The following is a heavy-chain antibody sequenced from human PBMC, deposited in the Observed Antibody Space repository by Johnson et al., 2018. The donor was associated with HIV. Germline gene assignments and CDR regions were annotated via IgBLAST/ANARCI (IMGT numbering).Heavy chain of an antibody. J-gene: IGHJ3*02. CDR3: ARDSTPWGGDYVDYAFDI. Sequence: VQLVESGGGLVQPGRSLRLSCAASGFTFDDYAMHWVRQVPGKGLEWVSGISWNSGSIGYADSVKGRFTISRDNAKNSLYLQMNSLRAEDTAVYYCARDSTPWGGDYVDYAFDIWGQGTMVTVSS. V-gene: IGHV3-9*01. CDR1: GFTFDDYA. D-gene: IGHD4-17*01. CDR2: ISWNSGSI.